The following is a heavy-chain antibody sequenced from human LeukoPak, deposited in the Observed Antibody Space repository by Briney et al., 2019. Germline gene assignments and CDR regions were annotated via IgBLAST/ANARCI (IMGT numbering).Heavy chain of an antibody. D-gene: IGHD1-26*01. J-gene: IGHJ4*02. V-gene: IGHV3-48*03. CDR3: ARDPPVWELLRADYFDY. CDR2: ISSSGSTI. Sequence: GGSLRLSCAASGFTFSSYEMNWVRQAPGKGLEWVSYISSSGSTIYYADSVKGRFTISRDNAKNSLYLQMNSLRAEDTAVYYCARDPPVWELLRADYFDYWGQGTLVTVSS. CDR1: GFTFSSYE.